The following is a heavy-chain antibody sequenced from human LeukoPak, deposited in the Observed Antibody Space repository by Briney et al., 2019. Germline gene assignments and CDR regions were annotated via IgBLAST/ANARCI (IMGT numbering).Heavy chain of an antibody. J-gene: IGHJ5*01. Sequence: GGSLRLSCAASGFTFSSYAMSWVRQAPGAGLEWVSSISGSGGRTYYADSVRGRFTISTDSSKNTVQLQMTSLRVEDTAIYYCVKLTENQLLGKGWADSWGQGTLVTVSS. D-gene: IGHD2-2*01. V-gene: IGHV3-23*01. CDR2: ISGSGGRT. CDR3: VKLTENQLLGKGWADS. CDR1: GFTFSSYA.